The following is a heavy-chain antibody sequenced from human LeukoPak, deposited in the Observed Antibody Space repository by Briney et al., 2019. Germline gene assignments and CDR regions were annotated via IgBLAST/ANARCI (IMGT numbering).Heavy chain of an antibody. CDR3: ARRGGSGRSFDY. J-gene: IGHJ4*02. CDR1: GASVSSGGYY. CDR2: IYYSGST. D-gene: IGHD3-10*01. V-gene: IGHV4-61*08. Sequence: PSETLSLTCTVSGASVSSGGYYRSWLRQPPGKGLEWIGYIYYSGSTNYNPSLKSRVTISVDTSKNQFSLKVSSVTAADTAVYHCARRGGSGRSFDYWGQGTLVTVSS.